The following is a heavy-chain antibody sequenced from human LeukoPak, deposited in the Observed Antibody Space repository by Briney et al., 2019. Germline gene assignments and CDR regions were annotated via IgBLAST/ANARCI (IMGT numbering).Heavy chain of an antibody. Sequence: PSETLSLTCTVSGGSISTYYWYWIRQAPGKGLEWIGSIYYTGSTSYSPSLKSRVTISVDTSKNQFSLNLSSMTAADTAVYYCARAAWRGSNSRDAFDIWGQGTVVTVSS. D-gene: IGHD4/OR15-4a*01. CDR2: IYYTGST. J-gene: IGHJ3*02. V-gene: IGHV4-59*12. CDR1: GGSISTYY. CDR3: ARAAWRGSNSRDAFDI.